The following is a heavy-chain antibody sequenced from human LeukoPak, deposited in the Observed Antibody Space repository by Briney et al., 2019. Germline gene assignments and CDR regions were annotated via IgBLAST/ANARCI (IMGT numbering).Heavy chain of an antibody. CDR2: ISSSGSTI. D-gene: IGHD3-10*01. CDR1: GFTFSSYE. V-gene: IGHV3-48*03. Sequence: PGGSLRLSCAASGFTFSSYEMNWVRQAPGKGLEWVSYISSSGSTIYYADSVKGRFTISRDNAKNSLNLQMNSLRAEDTAVYYRARTAMVRGVIINPHFDYWGQGTLVTVSS. J-gene: IGHJ4*02. CDR3: ARTAMVRGVIINPHFDY.